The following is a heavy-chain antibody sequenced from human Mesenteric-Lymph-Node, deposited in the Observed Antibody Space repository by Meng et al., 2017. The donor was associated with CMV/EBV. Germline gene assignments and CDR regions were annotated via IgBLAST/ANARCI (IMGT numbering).Heavy chain of an antibody. CDR1: GYTFPSYA. CDR2: INPNTGNP. Sequence: VSCKASGYTFPSYAMNAVRQAPGRGPEWMGWINPNTGNPTYAQGFIGRLVISLDPSVSTAYLQISSLKAEDTAVYYCARDNGFFHHWGQGTLVTVSS. V-gene: IGHV7-4-1*02. CDR3: ARDNGFFHH. J-gene: IGHJ1*01. D-gene: IGHD2-8*01.